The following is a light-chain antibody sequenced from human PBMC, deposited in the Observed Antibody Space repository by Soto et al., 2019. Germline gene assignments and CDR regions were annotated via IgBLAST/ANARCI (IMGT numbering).Light chain of an antibody. V-gene: IGKV3-20*01. Sequence: EIVLTQSPGTQSSSLGERVTLTCRASQRVSANLLAWYQQRPGQAPRLLIYEASTRASGIPYRFSGSGSGTDFTLTISSLEPEDFAVYYCQQYDSSPLTFGGGTKVDIK. CDR2: EAS. CDR1: QRVSANL. CDR3: QQYDSSPLT. J-gene: IGKJ4*01.